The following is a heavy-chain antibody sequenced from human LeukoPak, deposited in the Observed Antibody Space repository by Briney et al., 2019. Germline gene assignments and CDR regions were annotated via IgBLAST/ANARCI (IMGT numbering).Heavy chain of an antibody. CDR1: GGSISSSSYY. V-gene: IGHV4-39*07. CDR2: IYYSGST. D-gene: IGHD3-22*01. Sequence: SETLSLTCTVSGGSISSSSYYWGWIRQPPGLGLEWIVSIYYSGSTYYNPSLKSRVTISVDTSKNQFSLKLSSVTAAATAVYYCARFTHYYEQNWFDHWGQGTLVTVSS. J-gene: IGHJ5*02. CDR3: ARFTHYYEQNWFDH.